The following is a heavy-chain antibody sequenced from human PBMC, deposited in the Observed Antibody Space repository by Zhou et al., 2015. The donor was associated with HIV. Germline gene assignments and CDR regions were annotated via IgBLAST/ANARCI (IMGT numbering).Heavy chain of an antibody. V-gene: IGHV1-69*01. CDR3: ARGGYSSSWVKPLYYYYYYMDV. Sequence: QVQLVQSGAEVKKPGSSVKVSCKASGGTFSSYAISWVRQAPGQGLEWMGGIIPIFGTANYAQKFQGRVTITADESTSTAYMELSSLRSEDTAVYYCARGGYSSSWVKPLYYYYYYMDVWGKGTTVTVSS. J-gene: IGHJ6*03. CDR1: GGTFSSYA. CDR2: IIPIFGTA. D-gene: IGHD6-13*01.